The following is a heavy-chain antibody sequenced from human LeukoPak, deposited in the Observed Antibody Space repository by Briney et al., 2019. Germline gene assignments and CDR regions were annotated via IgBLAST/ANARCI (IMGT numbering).Heavy chain of an antibody. V-gene: IGHV4-59*08. J-gene: IGHJ6*02. Sequence: TSETLSLTCTVSGGSISSYYWSWIRQPPGKGLEWIGYTYYSGSTNYNPSLESRVTISVDTSKNQFSLKLSSVTAADTAVYYCARLGGGDDYVWGSHYYYYGMDVWGQGTTVTVSS. CDR3: ARLGGGDDYVWGSHYYYYGMDV. CDR2: TYYSGST. D-gene: IGHD3-16*01. CDR1: GGSISSYY.